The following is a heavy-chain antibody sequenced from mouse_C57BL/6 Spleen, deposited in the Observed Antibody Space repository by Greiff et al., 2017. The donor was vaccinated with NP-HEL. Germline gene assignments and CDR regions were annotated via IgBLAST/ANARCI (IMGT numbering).Heavy chain of an antibody. CDR2: INPGSGGT. V-gene: IGHV1-54*01. Sequence: VQLQQSGAELVRPGTSVKVSCKASGYAFTNYLIEWVKQRPGQGLEWIGVINPGSGGTNYNEKFKGKATLTADKSSSTAYMQLSSLTSEDSAVYFCAREGRVLGYFDYWGQGTTLTVSS. D-gene: IGHD3-3*01. J-gene: IGHJ2*01. CDR3: AREGRVLGYFDY. CDR1: GYAFTNYL.